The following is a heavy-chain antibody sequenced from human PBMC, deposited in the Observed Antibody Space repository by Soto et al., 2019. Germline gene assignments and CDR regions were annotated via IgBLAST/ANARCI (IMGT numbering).Heavy chain of an antibody. J-gene: IGHJ4*02. CDR1: GGSISSSSYY. CDR2: IYYSGST. Sequence: SETLSLTCTVSGGSISSSSYYWGWIRQPPGKGLEWIGSIYYSGSTYYNPSLKSRVTISVDTSKNQFSLKLSSVTAADTAVYYCAAPGVLYGGTFDYWGQGTLVTVSS. CDR3: AAPGVLYGGTFDY. V-gene: IGHV4-39*01. D-gene: IGHD3-16*01.